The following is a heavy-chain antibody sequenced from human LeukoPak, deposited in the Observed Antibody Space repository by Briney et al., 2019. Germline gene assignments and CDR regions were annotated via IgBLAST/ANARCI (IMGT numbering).Heavy chain of an antibody. V-gene: IGHV1-8*01. J-gene: IGHJ4*02. CDR1: GYTFTSYD. CDR2: MNPNSGNT. Sequence: GASVKVSCKASGYTFTSYDINWVRQATGQGLEWTGWMNPNSGNTGYAQKFQGRVTMTRNTSISTAYMELSSLRSEDTAVYYCARGVVEMATIGEVDYWGQGTLVTVSS. CDR3: ARGVVEMATIGEVDY. D-gene: IGHD5-24*01.